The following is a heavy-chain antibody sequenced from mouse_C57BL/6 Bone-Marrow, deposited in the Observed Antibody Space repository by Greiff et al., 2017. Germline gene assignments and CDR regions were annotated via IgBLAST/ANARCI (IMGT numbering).Heavy chain of an antibody. CDR3: AKIRGPFDY. J-gene: IGHJ2*01. CDR1: GYTFPSYG. V-gene: IGHV1-81*01. D-gene: IGHD5-1-1*01. Sequence: VKLQESGAELARPGASVKLSCKASGYTFPSYGISWVKQRTGQGLEWIGEIYPRSGNTYYNEKFKGKATLTADKSSSTAYMELRSLTSEDSAVYFCAKIRGPFDYWGQGTTLTVSS. CDR2: IYPRSGNT.